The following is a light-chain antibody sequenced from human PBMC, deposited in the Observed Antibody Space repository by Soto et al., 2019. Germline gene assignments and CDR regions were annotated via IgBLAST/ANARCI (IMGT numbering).Light chain of an antibody. CDR1: QTISSW. Sequence: DTQMTQSPSTLSGSVGDRVTITCRASQTISSWLVWYQQKPGKAPKLLIYKASTLKSGVPSRFSGSGSGTEFTLTISSLQPDDFATYYCQHYNSYSEAFGQGTKVELK. V-gene: IGKV1-5*03. CDR2: KAS. CDR3: QHYNSYSEA. J-gene: IGKJ1*01.